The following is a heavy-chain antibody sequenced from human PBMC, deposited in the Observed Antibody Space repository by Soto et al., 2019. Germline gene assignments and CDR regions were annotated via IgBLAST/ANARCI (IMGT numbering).Heavy chain of an antibody. J-gene: IGHJ4*02. CDR2: IYYSGST. V-gene: IGHV4-31*03. CDR3: ARDFRVPQHHYDIPFRERHSHYYFDY. D-gene: IGHD3-9*01. CDR1: GGSISSGGYY. Sequence: SETLSLTCTVSGGSISSGGYYWSWIRQHPGKGLEWIGYIYYSGSTYYNPSLKSRVTISVDKSKNQFSLKRSSGTAAGTAVYYCARDFRVPQHHYDIPFRERHSHYYFDYWGQGTLVTVSS.